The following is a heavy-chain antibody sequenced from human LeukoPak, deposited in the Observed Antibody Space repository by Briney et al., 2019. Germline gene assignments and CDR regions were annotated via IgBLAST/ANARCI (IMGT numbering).Heavy chain of an antibody. CDR2: IYSSGIT. CDR3: ARDGGWMGWYFDY. V-gene: IGHV4-4*07. Sequence: SETLSLTCTVSGGSISSYYWSWIRQPAGKGLEWIGRIYSSGITNYNPSLESRVTMSVDTSKNQFSLKLSSVTAADTAVYYCARDGGWMGWYFDYWGQGTLVTVSS. CDR1: GGSISSYY. D-gene: IGHD5-12*01. J-gene: IGHJ4*02.